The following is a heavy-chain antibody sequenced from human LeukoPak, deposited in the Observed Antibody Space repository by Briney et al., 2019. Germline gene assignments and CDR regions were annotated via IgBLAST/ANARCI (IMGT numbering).Heavy chain of an antibody. CDR3: ARDLATYYYDSSGSDAFDI. J-gene: IGHJ3*02. V-gene: IGHV3-7*01. D-gene: IGHD3-22*01. CDR1: GFTFSSYW. Sequence: GGSLRLSCAASGFTFSSYWMSWVRQAPGKGLEWVANIKQDGSEKYYVDSVKGRFTISRGNAKNSLYLQMNSLRAEDTAVYYCARDLATYYYDSSGSDAFDIWGQGTMVTVSS. CDR2: IKQDGSEK.